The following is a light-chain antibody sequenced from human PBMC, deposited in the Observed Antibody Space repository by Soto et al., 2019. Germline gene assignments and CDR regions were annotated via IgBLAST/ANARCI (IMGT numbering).Light chain of an antibody. CDR3: QQYNTYRRT. CDR1: QSIDSW. V-gene: IGKV1-5*01. J-gene: IGKJ1*01. CDR2: DAS. Sequence: DFQMTQSPSSLSASVGDRVIITCRASQSIDSWLAWYQQKPGKAPKLLIYDASSLESGVPSRFSGSGSETEFTLTITSLQPDDFATYYCQQYNTYRRTFGQGTKVDIK.